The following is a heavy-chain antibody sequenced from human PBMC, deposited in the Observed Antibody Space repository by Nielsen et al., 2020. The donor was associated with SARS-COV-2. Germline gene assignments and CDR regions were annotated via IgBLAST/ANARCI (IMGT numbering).Heavy chain of an antibody. CDR3: AKVMARKYQLLYYYYGMDV. CDR2: ISYDGSNK. V-gene: IGHV3-30*18. D-gene: IGHD2-2*01. J-gene: IGHJ6*02. Sequence: GGSLRLSCVASGFTFSSYGMHWVRQAPGKGLEWVAVISYDGSNKYYADSVKGRFTISRDNSKNTLYLQMNSLRAEDTAVYYCAKVMARKYQLLYYYYGMDVWGQGTTVTVSS. CDR1: GFTFSSYG.